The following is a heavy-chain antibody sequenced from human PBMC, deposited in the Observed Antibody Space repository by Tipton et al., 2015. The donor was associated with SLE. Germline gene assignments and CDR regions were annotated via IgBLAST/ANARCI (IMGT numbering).Heavy chain of an antibody. Sequence: GSLRLSCVASGFTFSTYGMHWVRQAPGKGLEWVAIIRYDGSNENYEDSVKGRFTISRDNSKNTLYLQMNSLRIEDTAVYYCAGGGRWHGFDYWGQGTLATVSS. D-gene: IGHD6-19*01. V-gene: IGHV3-30*02. CDR1: GFTFSTYG. CDR3: AGGGRWHGFDY. J-gene: IGHJ4*02. CDR2: IRYDGSNE.